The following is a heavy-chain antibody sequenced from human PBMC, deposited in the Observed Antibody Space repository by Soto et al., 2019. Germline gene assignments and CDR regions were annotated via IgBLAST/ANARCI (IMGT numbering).Heavy chain of an antibody. J-gene: IGHJ3*02. Sequence: PETLSPTCAVYGGTLGGYYWSWIRQPPGEGLEWIGEFHSSGSTNYKPSLPSGVIISVHTSKNQFSLKLSSVTAADTAVYYCARAAFYGPFDAFDIWGQGTMVTVSS. CDR1: GGTLGGYY. CDR2: FHSSGST. V-gene: IGHV4-34*01. D-gene: IGHD3-3*02. CDR3: ARAAFYGPFDAFDI.